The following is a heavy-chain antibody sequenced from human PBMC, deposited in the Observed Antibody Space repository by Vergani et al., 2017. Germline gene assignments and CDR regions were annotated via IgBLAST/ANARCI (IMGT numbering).Heavy chain of an antibody. D-gene: IGHD2-21*01. V-gene: IGHV3-23*04. CDR2: ISGSGGNT. CDR3: AKARDPNCKGGNCYSYYYGLDL. J-gene: IGHJ6*02. Sequence: VQLVESGGGLVKPGGSLRLSCTTSGFTFSSAWMSWVRQAPGKGLEWVSAISGSGGNTFYTDSVKGRFTISRDNSKDTLYLQMNSLRVEDTAIYYCAKARDPNCKGGNCYSYYYGLDLWGQGTTVTVSS. CDR1: GFTFSSAW.